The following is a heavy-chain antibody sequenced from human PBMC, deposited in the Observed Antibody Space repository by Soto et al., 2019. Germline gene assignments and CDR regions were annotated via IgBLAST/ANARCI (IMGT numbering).Heavy chain of an antibody. Sequence: SETHSLTSTVSGGSSRSYYWVWIRQPPGKGLEWIGYIFYSGSTDYNPSLKSRFTISVDTSKNQFSLKLSSVTAADTAVYYCARRYGRAFDIWGQGTMVTVSS. CDR2: IFYSGST. CDR3: ARRYGRAFDI. J-gene: IGHJ3*02. D-gene: IGHD4-17*01. CDR1: GGSSRSYY. V-gene: IGHV4-59*08.